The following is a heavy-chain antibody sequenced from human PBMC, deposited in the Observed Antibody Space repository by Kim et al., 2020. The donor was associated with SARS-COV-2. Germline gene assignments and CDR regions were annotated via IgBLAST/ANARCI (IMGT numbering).Heavy chain of an antibody. J-gene: IGHJ6*02. Sequence: GRFTISRDNAKNSLYLQMNSLRDEDTAVYYCARAVTIFGVVITSYGMDVWGQGTTVTVSS. V-gene: IGHV3-48*02. D-gene: IGHD3-3*01. CDR3: ARAVTIFGVVITSYGMDV.